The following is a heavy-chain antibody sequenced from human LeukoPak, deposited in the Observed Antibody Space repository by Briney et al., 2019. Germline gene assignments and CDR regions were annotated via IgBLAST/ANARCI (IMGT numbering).Heavy chain of an antibody. CDR2: INHSGST. CDR1: GGSFSGYY. CDR3: ARSGHRGSSWVPYYYYYGMDV. J-gene: IGHJ6*02. V-gene: IGHV4-34*01. Sequence: SETLSLTCAVYGGSFSGYYWSWIRQPPGKGLEWIGEINHSGSTNYNLSLKSRVTISVDTSKNQFSLKLSSVTAADTAVYYCARSGHRGSSWVPYYYYYGMDVWGQGTTVTVSS. D-gene: IGHD6-13*01.